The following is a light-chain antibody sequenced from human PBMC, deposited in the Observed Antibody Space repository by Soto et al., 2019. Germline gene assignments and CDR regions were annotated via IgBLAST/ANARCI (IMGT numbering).Light chain of an antibody. CDR3: SSCRGITALV. J-gene: IGLJ3*02. CDR2: EVS. V-gene: IGLV2-14*03. CDR1: SSDVGGYNF. Sequence: QSVLTQRASVSGSPGQSITISCTGTSSDVGGYNFVSWYQQRPGKAPKLMIYEVSNRPSGVSNRFSGSKSGNTASLTISGLQVEDEADYYCSSCRGITALVFGAGTKLTVL.